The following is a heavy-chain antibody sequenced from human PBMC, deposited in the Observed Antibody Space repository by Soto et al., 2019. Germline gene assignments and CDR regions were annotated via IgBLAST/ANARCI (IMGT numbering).Heavy chain of an antibody. J-gene: IGHJ4*02. Sequence: GRSLRLCCAACGFSFSSYWMNWVRQAPGKGLVWVSRVSSDGSSTNYADSVEGRFTISRDNAKNTLYLQMDSLRAEATAVYYCTTNRMVGAVDYWGQGTLVTVSS. V-gene: IGHV3-74*01. CDR3: TTNRMVGAVDY. CDR1: GFSFSSYW. CDR2: VSSDGSST. D-gene: IGHD1-26*01.